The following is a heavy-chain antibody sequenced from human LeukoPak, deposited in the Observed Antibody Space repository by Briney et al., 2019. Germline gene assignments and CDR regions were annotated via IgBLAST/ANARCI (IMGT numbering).Heavy chain of an antibody. CDR3: TRQDSGTYLNPLDI. V-gene: IGHV4-59*08. J-gene: IGHJ3*02. CDR1: GGSISSYY. D-gene: IGHD1-26*01. CDR2: IYYTGST. Sequence: SETLSLTCIVSGGSISSYYWSWIRQPPGKGLEWIGYIYYTGSTNYNPSLKSRVTISVDTSKNQLSLKLRSVTAADTAVYYCTRQDSGTYLNPLDIWGQGTVVTVSS.